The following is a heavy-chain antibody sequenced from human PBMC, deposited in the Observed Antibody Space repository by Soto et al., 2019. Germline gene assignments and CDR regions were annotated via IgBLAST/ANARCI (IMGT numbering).Heavy chain of an antibody. J-gene: IGHJ4*02. D-gene: IGHD3-9*01. CDR3: TRDDYDILTGSPLFAY. CDR2: IRSKAYGGTT. Sequence: GGSLRLSCTASGFTFGDYAMSWVRQAPGKGLEWVGFIRSKAYGGTTEYTASVKGRFTISRDDSKSIAYLQMNSLKTEDTAVYYCTRDDYDILTGSPLFAYWGQGTLVTVSS. V-gene: IGHV3-49*04. CDR1: GFTFGDYA.